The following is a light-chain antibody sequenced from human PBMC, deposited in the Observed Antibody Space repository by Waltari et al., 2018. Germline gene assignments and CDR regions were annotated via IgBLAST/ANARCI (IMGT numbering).Light chain of an antibody. Sequence: QSVLTQPPSASVTPGQRVTIPCSGSRSNIRSNPVNWYQQLPGTAPKLLIYRNNQRPSGVPDRFSGSKSGTSASLAISGLQSEDETDYYCAAWDDSLNGWVFGGGTKLTVL. J-gene: IGLJ3*02. V-gene: IGLV1-44*01. CDR3: AAWDDSLNGWV. CDR1: RSNIRSNP. CDR2: RNN.